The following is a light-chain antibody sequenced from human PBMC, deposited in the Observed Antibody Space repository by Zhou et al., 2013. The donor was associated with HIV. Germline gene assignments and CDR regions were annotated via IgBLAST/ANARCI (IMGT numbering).Light chain of an antibody. Sequence: EIVLTQSPGTLSLSPGERATLSCRASQNVSSDSLAWYQQRPGQAPRLLIYATSSRATGVPDRFSGSGSGTDFTLTISRLEPEDFAVYYCQQRSNLWTFGQGTKV. J-gene: IGKJ1*01. CDR3: QQRSNLWT. V-gene: IGKV3D-20*02. CDR1: QNVSSDS. CDR2: ATS.